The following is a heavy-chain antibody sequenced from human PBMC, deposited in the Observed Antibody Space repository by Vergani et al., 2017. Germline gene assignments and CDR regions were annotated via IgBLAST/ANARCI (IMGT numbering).Heavy chain of an antibody. D-gene: IGHD2-2*02. V-gene: IGHV3-7*01. CDR2: IKQDGSEK. CDR1: GFTFSSYW. CDR3: ARATTRVPAAIDDGAFDI. Sequence: EVQLVESGGGLVQPGGSLRLSCAASGFTFSSYWMSWVRQAPGKGLEWVANIKQDGSEKYYVDSVKGRFTISRDNAKNSLYLQMNSLRAEDTAVYYCARATTRVPAAIDDGAFDIWGQGTMVTVSS. J-gene: IGHJ3*02.